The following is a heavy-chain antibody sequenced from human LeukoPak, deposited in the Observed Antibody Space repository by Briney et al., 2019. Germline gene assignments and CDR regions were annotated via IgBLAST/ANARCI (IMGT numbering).Heavy chain of an antibody. CDR3: ARGGYYGSGNDFRFDP. V-gene: IGHV4-59*01. CDR2: IYYSGSS. J-gene: IGHJ5*02. Sequence: PSETLSLTCIVSGGAISSYYWNWIRRPPGKGLEWIGHIYYSGSSNYNPSLKSRVTISVDTSKNQFSLKLSSVTAADTAVYYCARGGYYGSGNDFRFDPWGQGTLVTVSS. D-gene: IGHD3-10*01. CDR1: GGAISSYY.